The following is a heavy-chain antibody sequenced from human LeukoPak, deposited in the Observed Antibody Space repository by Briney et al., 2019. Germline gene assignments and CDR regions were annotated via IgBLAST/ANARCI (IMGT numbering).Heavy chain of an antibody. CDR3: AKASAADSGART. CDR1: GFTFSSYA. Sequence: QSGGSLRLSCAASGFTFSSYAMSWVRQAPGKGLEWVSAISGSGGSTYYADSVKGRFTTSRDNSKNTLYLQMNSLRAEDTAVYYCAKASAADSGARTWGQGTMVTVSS. D-gene: IGHD2-15*01. J-gene: IGHJ3*01. V-gene: IGHV3-23*01. CDR2: ISGSGGST.